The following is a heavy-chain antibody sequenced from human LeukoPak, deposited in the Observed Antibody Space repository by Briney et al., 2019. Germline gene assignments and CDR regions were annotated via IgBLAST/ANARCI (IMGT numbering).Heavy chain of an antibody. CDR1: GFTFSSYE. CDR3: ARGFRYCSSTSCHALDY. CDR2: ISSSGSTI. Sequence: GGSLRLSCAASGFTFSSYEMNWVRQAPGKGLEWVSYISSSGSTIYYADSVKGRFTISRDNAKNSLYLQVNSLRAEDTAVYYCARGFRYCSSTSCHALDYWGQGTLVTVSS. V-gene: IGHV3-48*03. D-gene: IGHD2-2*01. J-gene: IGHJ4*02.